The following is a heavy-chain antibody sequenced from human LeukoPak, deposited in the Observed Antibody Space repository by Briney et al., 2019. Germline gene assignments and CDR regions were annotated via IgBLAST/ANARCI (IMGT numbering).Heavy chain of an antibody. V-gene: IGHV3-7*01. CDR2: IKEDGSEK. CDR3: ARDYTGGWNNY. D-gene: IGHD7-27*01. CDR1: GFTFSSYG. Sequence: GGTLRLSCAASGFTFSSYGMSWVRQAIGKGLECVAKIKEDGSEKHYVDSVKGRFTISRDNAKSSLYLQMDNLRAEDTAVYYCARDYTGGWNNYWGQGTLVTVSS. J-gene: IGHJ4*02.